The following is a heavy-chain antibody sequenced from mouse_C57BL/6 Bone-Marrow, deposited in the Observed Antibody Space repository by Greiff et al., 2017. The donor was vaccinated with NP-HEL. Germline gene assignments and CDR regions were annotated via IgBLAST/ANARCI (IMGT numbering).Heavy chain of an antibody. CDR2: INPNNGGT. V-gene: IGHV1-26*01. Sequence: EVQLQQSGPELVKPGASVKISCKASGYTFTDYYMNWVKQSHGKSLEWIGDINPNNGGTSYNQKFKGKATLTVDKSSSTAYMELRSLTSEDSAVYYCARDDYDGGAYAMDYWGQGTSVTVSS. D-gene: IGHD2-4*01. CDR3: ARDDYDGGAYAMDY. J-gene: IGHJ4*01. CDR1: GYTFTDYY.